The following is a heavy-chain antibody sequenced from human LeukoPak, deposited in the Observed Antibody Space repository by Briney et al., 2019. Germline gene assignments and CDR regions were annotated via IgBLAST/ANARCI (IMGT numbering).Heavy chain of an antibody. D-gene: IGHD4-23*01. V-gene: IGHV4-39*07. J-gene: IGHJ3*02. CDR1: GGSISSSSYY. CDR3: ARVRPTQTTVVTPFGAFDI. CDR2: IYYSGST. Sequence: SETLSLTCTVSGGSISSSSYYWGWIRQPPGKGLEWIGSIYYSGSTYYNPSLKSRVTISVDTSKNQFSLKLSSVTAADTAVYYCARVRPTQTTVVTPFGAFDIWGQGTMVTVSS.